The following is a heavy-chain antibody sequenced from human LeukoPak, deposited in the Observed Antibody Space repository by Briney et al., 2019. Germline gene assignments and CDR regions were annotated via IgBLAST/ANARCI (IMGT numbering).Heavy chain of an antibody. D-gene: IGHD5-12*01. V-gene: IGHV3-30*03. CDR2: ISYDGSNK. CDR3: ARENIGAFDI. CDR1: GFTFSSYG. Sequence: GGSLRLSCAASGFTFSSYGMHWVRQAPGKGLEWVAVISYDGSNKYYADSVKGRFTISRDNSKNTLYLQMSSLRAEDTAVYYCARENIGAFDIWGQGTMVTVSS. J-gene: IGHJ3*02.